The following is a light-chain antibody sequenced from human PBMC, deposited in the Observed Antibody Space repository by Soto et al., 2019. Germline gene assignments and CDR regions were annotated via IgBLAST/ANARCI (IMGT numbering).Light chain of an antibody. V-gene: IGKV3-11*01. CDR1: QSVSSY. J-gene: IGKJ4*01. Sequence: EIVLTQSPATLSLSPGERATLSCRASQSVSSYLAWYQQKPGQAPRLLIYDASNRATGIPARFSGSGSGTEFTLAISSLQPEDSATYYCQQSFSTPQTFGGGTKVDIK. CDR3: QQSFSTPQT. CDR2: DAS.